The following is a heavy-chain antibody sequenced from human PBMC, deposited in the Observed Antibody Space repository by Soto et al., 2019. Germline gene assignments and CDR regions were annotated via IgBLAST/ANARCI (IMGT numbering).Heavy chain of an antibody. CDR2: IYSGGST. D-gene: IGHD2-15*01. V-gene: IGHV3-53*01. CDR3: VRDSGPRGGAFDI. Sequence: EVQLVESGGGLIQPGGSLRLSCAVSGFSVSINYMSWVRQAPGKGLEWVSVIYSGGSTYYADSVRGRFTISRDNSMDTLYLQMSSLRVEDTAVYYCVRDSGPRGGAFDIWGQGTMVTVSS. CDR1: GFSVSINY. J-gene: IGHJ3*02.